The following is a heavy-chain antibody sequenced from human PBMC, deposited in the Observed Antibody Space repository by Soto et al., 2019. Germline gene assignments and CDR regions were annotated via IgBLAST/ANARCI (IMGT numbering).Heavy chain of an antibody. J-gene: IGHJ5*02. CDR2: IYHSGST. Sequence: SETLSLTCTVSGGSISSGGYYWSWIRQHPGKGLEWIGYIYHSGSTYYNPSLKSRVTISVDRSKNQFSLKLSSVTAADTAVYYCARGHIVVVTAILTIWFDPWGQGTLVTVSS. D-gene: IGHD2-21*02. CDR3: ARGHIVVVTAILTIWFDP. V-gene: IGHV4-30-2*01. CDR1: GGSISSGGYY.